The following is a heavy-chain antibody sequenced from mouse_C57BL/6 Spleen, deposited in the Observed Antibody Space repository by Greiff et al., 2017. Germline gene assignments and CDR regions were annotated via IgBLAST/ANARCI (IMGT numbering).Heavy chain of an antibody. CDR3: ANHYYGSPFAY. Sequence: EVQLQESGPGLVKPSQSLSLTCSVTGYSITSGYYWNWIRQFPGNKLEWMGYISYDGSNNYNPSLKIRISITRDTSKNQFFLKLNSVTTEDTATYYCANHYYGSPFAYWGQGTLVTVSA. CDR2: ISYDGSN. V-gene: IGHV3-6*01. J-gene: IGHJ3*01. D-gene: IGHD1-1*01. CDR1: GYSITSGYY.